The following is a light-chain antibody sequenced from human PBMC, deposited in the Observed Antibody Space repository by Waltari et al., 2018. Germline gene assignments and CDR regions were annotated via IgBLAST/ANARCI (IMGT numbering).Light chain of an antibody. V-gene: IGKV2-28*01. Sequence: DIVMSQSPLSLTVTPGEPASISCRSSQSLVHRNGNTYFVWYLQKTGQSPQVLIYLGSNRAPGVPDRVRGSGSGTDFTLKISRVEAEDVGVYYCMQALQTPRTFGQGTKVEI. CDR3: MQALQTPRT. J-gene: IGKJ1*01. CDR2: LGS. CDR1: QSLVHRNGNTY.